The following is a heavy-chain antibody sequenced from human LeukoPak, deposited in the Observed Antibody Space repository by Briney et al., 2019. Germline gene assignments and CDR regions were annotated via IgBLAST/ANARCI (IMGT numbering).Heavy chain of an antibody. Sequence: SESLSLTCAVSGCSISSSSYYWGRLRQPPGKELVWIGSIYYSGSTYYNPSLKSRVTISVDTSKNQYSLKLSSVTAADTAVYYCARDWALDYDMLTGYPDHINWFEPWGQGTLVTVSS. CDR1: GCSISSSSYY. CDR3: ARDWALDYDMLTGYPDHINWFEP. D-gene: IGHD3-9*01. V-gene: IGHV4-39*07. CDR2: IYYSGST. J-gene: IGHJ5*02.